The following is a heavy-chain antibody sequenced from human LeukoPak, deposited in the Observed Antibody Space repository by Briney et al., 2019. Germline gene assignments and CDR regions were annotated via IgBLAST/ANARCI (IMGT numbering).Heavy chain of an antibody. CDR3: AKDGTGPYYFDY. J-gene: IGHJ4*02. CDR1: GFTFSSYV. Sequence: PGGSLRLSCAASGFTFSSYVMSWVRQAPGKGLEWVSAISGSGGSTYYADSVKGRFTISRDNSKNTLYLQMNSLRAEDTAVYYCAKDGTGPYYFDYWGQGTLVTVSS. D-gene: IGHD3/OR15-3a*01. CDR2: ISGSGGST. V-gene: IGHV3-23*01.